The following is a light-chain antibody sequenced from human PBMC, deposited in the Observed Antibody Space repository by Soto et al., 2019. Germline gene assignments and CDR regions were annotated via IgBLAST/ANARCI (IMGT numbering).Light chain of an antibody. CDR1: SSDVGSYNL. Sequence: QSALTQPASVSGSPGQSITISCTGTSSDVGSYNLVSWYQQHPGKAPKLMIYEGSKRPSGVSNRFSGSKSGTSASLAITGLQAEDEADYYCQSYDRSLSGWVFGTGTQLTVL. V-gene: IGLV2-14*02. J-gene: IGLJ3*02. CDR2: EGS. CDR3: QSYDRSLSGWV.